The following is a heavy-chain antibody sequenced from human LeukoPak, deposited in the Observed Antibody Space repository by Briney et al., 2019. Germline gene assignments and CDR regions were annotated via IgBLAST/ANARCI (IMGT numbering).Heavy chain of an antibody. D-gene: IGHD1-26*01. J-gene: IGHJ4*02. V-gene: IGHV3-21*01. CDR3: ARTSGSYRNFDY. Sequence: GGSLRLSCAASGFTFSSYSMNWVRQAPGKGLEWVSSISSSSSYIYYADSVKGRFTISRDNAKNSLYLQMNSLRAEDTAVYYCARTSGSYRNFDYWGRGTLATVSA. CDR1: GFTFSSYS. CDR2: ISSSSSYI.